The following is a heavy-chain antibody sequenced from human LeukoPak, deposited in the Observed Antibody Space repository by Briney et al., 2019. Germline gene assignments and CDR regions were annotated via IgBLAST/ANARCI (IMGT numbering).Heavy chain of an antibody. J-gene: IGHJ4*02. CDR2: TDSGGTT. V-gene: IGHV3-66*01. CDR3: TRGRWNYD. CDR1: GITVSSNY. Sequence: PGGSLRLSCAASGITVSSNYMTWVRQAPGKGLEWVSTTDSGGTTYYAASVKGRFSISRDNSKNTLYLQMNSLRAEDTAVYYCTRGRWNYDWGQGTLVTVSS. D-gene: IGHD1-7*01.